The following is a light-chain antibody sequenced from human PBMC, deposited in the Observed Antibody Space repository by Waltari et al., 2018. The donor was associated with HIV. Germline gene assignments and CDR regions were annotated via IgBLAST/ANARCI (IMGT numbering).Light chain of an antibody. CDR3: GTWDSSLSLYV. CDR2: DNE. Sequence: QSILTQPPSVSAAPGQKVTISCSGDNSNLGNNFVSWYQQVPGRAPRLLIYDNEKRPSGSSDRFSASKAGVSATLGIAGLQIVDEADYYCGTWDSSLSLYVFGPGTTVAVL. J-gene: IGLJ1*01. V-gene: IGLV1-51*01. CDR1: NSNLGNNF.